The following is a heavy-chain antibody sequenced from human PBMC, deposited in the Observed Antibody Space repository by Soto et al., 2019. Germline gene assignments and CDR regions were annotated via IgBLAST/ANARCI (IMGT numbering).Heavy chain of an antibody. CDR1: GFSFSGFY. D-gene: IGHD6-19*01. J-gene: IGHJ4*02. CDR3: ARERGAVAGQYFDY. CDR2: ISSSGDYA. V-gene: IGHV3-11*05. Sequence: QVQLMESGGGLVKPGGSLRLSCAASGFSFSGFYMSWIRQAPGKGLEWVSFISSSGDYANYADSVKGRFTISRDNTKSSLYLQLNRLRAEDTAMYYCARERGAVAGQYFDYWGQGTLVTVSA.